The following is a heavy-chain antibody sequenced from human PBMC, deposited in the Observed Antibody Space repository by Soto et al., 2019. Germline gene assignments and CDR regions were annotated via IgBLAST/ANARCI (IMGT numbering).Heavy chain of an antibody. V-gene: IGHV4-61*01. D-gene: IGHD3-10*01. CDR2: IYYSGSA. Sequence: ETLSLTCTVSGDSVTSVSDYWSWIRQPPGKGLEWIGYIYYSGSADYNPSLGSRVTISIDTSKNQFSLKLTSVTAADTAVYYCARGVGFGYYYYHMDLWGQGTTVTISS. CDR3: ARGVGFGYYYYHMDL. J-gene: IGHJ6*02. CDR1: GDSVTSVSDY.